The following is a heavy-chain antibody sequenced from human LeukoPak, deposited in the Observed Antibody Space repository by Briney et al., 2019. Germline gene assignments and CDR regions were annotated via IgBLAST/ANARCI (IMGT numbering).Heavy chain of an antibody. Sequence: KSSETLSLTCAVYGGSFRGYYWSWIRQPPGKGLEGIGEINHSGSTNYNPSLKSRVTISVDTSKNQFSLKLSSVTAADTAVYYCAKLDMPRGVFQDSNFDNWGQGTLVTVSA. CDR3: AKLDMPRGVFQDSNFDN. CDR2: INHSGST. J-gene: IGHJ4*02. V-gene: IGHV4-34*01. D-gene: IGHD3-10*01. CDR1: GGSFRGYY.